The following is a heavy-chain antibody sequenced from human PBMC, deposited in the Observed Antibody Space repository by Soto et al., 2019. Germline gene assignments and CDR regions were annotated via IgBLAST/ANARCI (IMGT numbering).Heavy chain of an antibody. Sequence: QVQFVQSGAEVKKPGASVKVSCKASGYTFADYAIHWVRQAPGQSLEWMGWINAGNGDTKYSQKFQGRVTLTTDTSANTAYLDINSLTTADTAVYYCARDRWVTTLTFEKWGQGTLVIVSS. CDR2: INAGNGDT. J-gene: IGHJ4*02. V-gene: IGHV1-3*01. D-gene: IGHD4-17*01. CDR1: GYTFADYA. CDR3: ARDRWVTTLTFEK.